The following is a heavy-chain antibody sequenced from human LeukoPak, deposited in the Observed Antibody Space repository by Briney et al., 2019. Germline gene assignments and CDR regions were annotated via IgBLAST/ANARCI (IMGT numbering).Heavy chain of an antibody. CDR2: ISSDGSNK. CDR1: GFIFSNYG. D-gene: IGHD1-26*01. CDR3: AKDRKGGGSSIIEDAFDI. J-gene: IGHJ3*02. V-gene: IGHV3-30*18. Sequence: GGSLRLSCGASGFIFSNYGMHWVRQAPGKGLEWVAVISSDGSNKYYADSVKGRFSISRDNSKNTLYLQMNSLRAEDTAVYYCAKDRKGGGSSIIEDAFDIWGQGTMVTVSS.